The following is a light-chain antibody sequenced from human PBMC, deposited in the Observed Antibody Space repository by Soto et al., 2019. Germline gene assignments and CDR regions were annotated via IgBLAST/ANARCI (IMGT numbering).Light chain of an antibody. J-gene: IGKJ5*01. CDR2: GVS. CDR1: QPVSSNF. CDR3: QQYANSPIT. Sequence: ELVLTQSPGTLSLSPGENAALSCRASQPVSSNFLAWYQQKPGQAPRLLIYGVSSRASGIPDRFFGSGSGTDFTLTINRLEPEDFAVYYCQQYANSPITFGQGTRLEIK. V-gene: IGKV3-20*01.